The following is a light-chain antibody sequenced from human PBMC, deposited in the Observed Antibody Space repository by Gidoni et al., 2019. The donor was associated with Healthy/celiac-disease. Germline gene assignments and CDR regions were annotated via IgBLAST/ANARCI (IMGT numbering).Light chain of an antibody. Sequence: DIQMTQSPSSLSASVGDRVTITCRASQSISSYLNWYQQKPGKAPKLLIYAASSLQSGVPSRCSGSGSGTDFTLTISSLQPEDFATYYCQQSYSTPVCSFGQGTKLEIK. J-gene: IGKJ2*04. CDR3: QQSYSTPVCS. CDR1: QSISSY. V-gene: IGKV1-39*01. CDR2: AAS.